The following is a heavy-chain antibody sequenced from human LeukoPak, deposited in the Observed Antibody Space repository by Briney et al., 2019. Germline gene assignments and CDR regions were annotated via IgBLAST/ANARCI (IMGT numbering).Heavy chain of an antibody. J-gene: IGHJ4*02. CDR2: IYHSGST. V-gene: IGHV4-4*02. CDR3: ARAVRGAYDFWSDPFDY. Sequence: PSETLSLTCAVSGGSISSSNWWSWVRQPPGKGLEWIGEIYHSGSTNYNPSLKSRVTISVDKSKNQFSLKLSSVTAADTAVYYCARAVRGAYDFWSDPFDYWGQGTLVTVSS. CDR1: GGSISSSNW. D-gene: IGHD3-3*01.